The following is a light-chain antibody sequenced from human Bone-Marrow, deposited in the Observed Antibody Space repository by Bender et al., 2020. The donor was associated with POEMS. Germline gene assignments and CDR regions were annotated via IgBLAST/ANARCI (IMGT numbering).Light chain of an antibody. Sequence: SYELTQPPSVSVSPGQTARITCSGDALPKQYAYWYHQQKPGQDPVLVIFKDTQRASGIPERFSGSSSGTVVTLTISGVQAEDEGDYYCQSADSSGTYEVFGGGTKLTVL. CDR3: QSADSSGTYEV. V-gene: IGLV3-25*03. CDR1: ALPKQY. J-gene: IGLJ3*02. CDR2: KDT.